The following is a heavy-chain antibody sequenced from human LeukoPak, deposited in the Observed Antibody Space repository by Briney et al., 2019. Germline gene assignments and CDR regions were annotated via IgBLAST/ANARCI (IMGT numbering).Heavy chain of an antibody. CDR3: ARGADGSGHYYYYYYMDV. CDR2: MNPNSGNI. Sequence: GASVKVSCKASGYTFTSYDINWVRQATGQGLEWMGWMNPNSGNIGFAQNFQGRVTMTRNTSISTAYMELSSLRSEDTAVYYCARGADGSGHYYYYYYMDVWGKGTTVTISS. J-gene: IGHJ6*03. D-gene: IGHD3-22*01. V-gene: IGHV1-8*01. CDR1: GYTFTSYD.